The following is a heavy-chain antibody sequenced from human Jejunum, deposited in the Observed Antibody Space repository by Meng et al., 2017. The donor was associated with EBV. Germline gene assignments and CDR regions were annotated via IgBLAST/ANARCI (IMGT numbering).Heavy chain of an antibody. CDR1: EYSFTAHY. CDR2: IEPNSGDT. D-gene: IGHD6-13*01. CDR3: ARDVAAAGSHNWFDP. V-gene: IGHV1-2*02. Sequence: QVQLVQSGAEVKEPGASGRVSCTASEYSFTAHYIHWVRQAPGQGLDWMGWIEPNSGDTRYAQKFQGRVTMTRDTSISTTYMEVSRLTSDDTAVYYCARDVAAAGSHNWFDPWGQGTMVTVSA. J-gene: IGHJ5*02.